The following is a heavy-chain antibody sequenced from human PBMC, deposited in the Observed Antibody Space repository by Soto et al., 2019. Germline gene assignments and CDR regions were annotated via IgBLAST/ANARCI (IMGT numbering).Heavy chain of an antibody. CDR1: GFTFDDYA. D-gene: IGHD3-9*01. Sequence: EVQLVESGGGLVQPGRSLRLSCAASGFTFDDYALHWVRQAPGKGLEWVSGISWNSGSIGYADSVKGRFTISRDNAKNSIYLQMNSLRTEDTALYYCAKDEYHDFFTGYADYWGQGNLVTVSS. CDR2: ISWNSGSI. CDR3: AKDEYHDFFTGYADY. J-gene: IGHJ4*02. V-gene: IGHV3-9*01.